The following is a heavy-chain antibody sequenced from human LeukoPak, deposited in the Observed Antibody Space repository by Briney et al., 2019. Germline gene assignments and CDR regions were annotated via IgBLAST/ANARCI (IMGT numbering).Heavy chain of an antibody. V-gene: IGHV3-30-3*01. CDR1: GFTFSSYA. CDR2: ISYDGNNK. Sequence: GRSLRLSCAASAASGFTFSSYAFHWVRQAPGKGLEWVAVISYDGNNKYYADSVRGRFTISRDNSKSTLFLQMNSLRLEDTAVYYCATEGSVNYYYDISGYYNHWGQGTLVTVSS. D-gene: IGHD3-22*01. CDR3: ATEGSVNYYYDISGYYNH. J-gene: IGHJ4*02.